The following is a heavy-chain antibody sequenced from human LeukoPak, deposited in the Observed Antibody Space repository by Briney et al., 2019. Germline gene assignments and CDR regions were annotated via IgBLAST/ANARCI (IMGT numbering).Heavy chain of an antibody. Sequence: GGSLRLSCAASGFSFSSNAMSWVRQAPGKGLEWVSGISGSGRSIYYADSVKGRVTISRDNSKGTLFLQMNSLRAEDTAVYYCAKWRDGYVFDYWGQGTLVTVSS. V-gene: IGHV3-23*01. D-gene: IGHD5-24*01. J-gene: IGHJ4*02. CDR2: ISGSGRSI. CDR3: AKWRDGYVFDY. CDR1: GFSFSSNA.